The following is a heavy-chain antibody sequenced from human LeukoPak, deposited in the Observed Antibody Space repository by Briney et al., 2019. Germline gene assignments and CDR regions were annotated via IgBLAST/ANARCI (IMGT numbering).Heavy chain of an antibody. D-gene: IGHD6-13*01. V-gene: IGHV3-7*01. CDR3: ARGSSRIAAAGLDY. CDR1: GFTFSSYW. CDR2: IRQDGSEK. Sequence: PGGSLRLSCAASGFTFSSYWMSWVRQAPGKGLEWVANIRQDGSEKYYVDSVKGRFTISRDNAKNSLYLQMNSLRAEDTAVYYCARGSSRIAAAGLDYWGQGTLVTVSS. J-gene: IGHJ4*02.